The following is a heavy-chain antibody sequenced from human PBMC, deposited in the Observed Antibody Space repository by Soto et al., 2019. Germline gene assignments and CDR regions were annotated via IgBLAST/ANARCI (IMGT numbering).Heavy chain of an antibody. Sequence: GGSLRLSCAASGFTFSSYEMNWVRQAPGKGLEWVSYISSSGSTIYYADSVKGRFTISSDNAMNSLYLQMNSLRAEETAVYYCERVFIQWKVQNFDDCSQGTLANVTS. CDR2: ISSSGSTI. CDR1: GFTFSSYE. CDR3: ERVFIQWKVQNFDD. V-gene: IGHV3-48*03. J-gene: IGHJ4*02. D-gene: IGHD6-19*01.